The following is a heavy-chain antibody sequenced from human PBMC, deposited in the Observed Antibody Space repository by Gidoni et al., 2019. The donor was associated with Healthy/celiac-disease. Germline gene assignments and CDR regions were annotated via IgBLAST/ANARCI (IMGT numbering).Heavy chain of an antibody. CDR3: ARDEQWLVLGYFDY. CDR2: ISYDGSNK. J-gene: IGHJ4*02. V-gene: IGHV3-30-3*01. Sequence: QVQLVESGGGVVQPGRSLRLSCAASGFTFSSYAMHWVRQAPGKGLEWVAVISYDGSNKYYADSVKGRFTISRDNSKNTLYLQMNSLRAEDTAVYYCARDEQWLVLGYFDYWGQGTLVTVSS. CDR1: GFTFSSYA. D-gene: IGHD6-19*01.